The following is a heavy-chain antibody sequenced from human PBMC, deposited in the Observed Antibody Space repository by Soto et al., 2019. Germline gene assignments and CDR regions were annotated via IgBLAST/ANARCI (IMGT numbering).Heavy chain of an antibody. J-gene: IGHJ5*02. CDR3: GRESGETWDYEAS. D-gene: IGHD1-7*01. CDR1: GGSISSYR. Sequence: SETLSLTCTVSGGSISSYRWSWIRQPAGKGLEWIGRLNTYGNTHYNPSLKSRVTVSVNTSRNQFFLTLRSVTAADSAVYHCGRESGETWDYEASWGQGTPVTVSS. CDR2: LNTYGNT. V-gene: IGHV4-4*07.